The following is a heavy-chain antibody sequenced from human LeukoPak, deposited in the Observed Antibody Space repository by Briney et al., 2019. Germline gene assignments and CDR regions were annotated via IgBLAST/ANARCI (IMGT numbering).Heavy chain of an antibody. CDR1: GVSFNDYY. J-gene: IGHJ4*02. V-gene: IGHV4-34*01. Sequence: SETLSLTCAVSGVSFNDYYWSWVRQTPGRGLEWIGEINHSGYTSDSPSLKSRVTLSIDTSRKQFSLNLRSVTVADTGIYYCTRMTTGHDYWGQGTLVTVSS. CDR2: INHSGYT. CDR3: TRMTTGHDY. D-gene: IGHD4-17*01.